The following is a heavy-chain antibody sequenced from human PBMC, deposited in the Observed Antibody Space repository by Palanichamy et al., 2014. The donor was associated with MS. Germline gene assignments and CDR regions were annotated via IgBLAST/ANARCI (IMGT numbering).Heavy chain of an antibody. J-gene: IGHJ4*01. V-gene: IGHV4-39*01. Sequence: YYWGWIRQPPGKGPEWIASIYNPVSTHYNPSLKSRVTISVDMSKSQFSLAVRSVTAADTAVYYCARNSTGWYFDSWGRGTLVSVSS. D-gene: IGHD6-19*01. CDR3: ARNSTGWYFDS. CDR1: YY. CDR2: IYNPVST.